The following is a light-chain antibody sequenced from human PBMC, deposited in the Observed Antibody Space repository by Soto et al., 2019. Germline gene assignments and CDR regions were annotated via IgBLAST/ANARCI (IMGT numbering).Light chain of an antibody. J-gene: IGKJ1*01. CDR3: QQYYSFPWT. CDR1: QGLSSY. V-gene: IGKV1D-8*01. Sequence: VIWMTQSPSLLSASTGDRVTISCRVSQGLSSYLAWYQQKPGKAPELLIYAASTLQSGVPARFSGSGSGTDFTLTISCLQSEDFATYYCQQYYSFPWTFGQGTKVDIK. CDR2: AAS.